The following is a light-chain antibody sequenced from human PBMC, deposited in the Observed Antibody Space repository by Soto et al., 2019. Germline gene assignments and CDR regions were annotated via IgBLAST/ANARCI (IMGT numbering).Light chain of an antibody. J-gene: IGKJ1*01. V-gene: IGKV3-20*01. Sequence: EVVLTQSPGTLSLSPGERTTLSCRASQSVSSSYLAWYQQKPGQAPRLLIYAASSRATGIPDRFSGSGSGTDFTLTISRLEREDFAVYYCQQYGSSRWTFGQGTKVEIK. CDR1: QSVSSSY. CDR3: QQYGSSRWT. CDR2: AAS.